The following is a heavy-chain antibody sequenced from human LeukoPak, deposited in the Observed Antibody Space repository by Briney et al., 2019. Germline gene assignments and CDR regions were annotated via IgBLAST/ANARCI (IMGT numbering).Heavy chain of an antibody. D-gene: IGHD1-26*01. Sequence: GGSLRLSCAASGFTFSSYAMSWVRQAPGKGLEWVSAISGSGGSTYYADSVKGRFTISRDSSKNTLYLQMNSLRAEDTAVYYCAKDTQLLREKYFDYWGQGTLVTVSS. CDR3: AKDTQLLREKYFDY. J-gene: IGHJ4*02. V-gene: IGHV3-23*01. CDR2: ISGSGGST. CDR1: GFTFSSYA.